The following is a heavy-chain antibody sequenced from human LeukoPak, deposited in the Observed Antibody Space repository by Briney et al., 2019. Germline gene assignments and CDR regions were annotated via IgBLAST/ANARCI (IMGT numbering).Heavy chain of an antibody. J-gene: IGHJ3*02. CDR3: ARDRESEWEPAFDI. V-gene: IGHV1-2*02. CDR2: INPNSGGT. Sequence: ASVKVSCKASGYTFTGSYMHWVRQAPGQGLEWMGWINPNSGGTNYAQKFQGRVTMARDTSISTAYMELSRLRSDDTAVYYCARDRESEWEPAFDIWGQGTMVTVSS. CDR1: GYTFTGSY. D-gene: IGHD1-26*01.